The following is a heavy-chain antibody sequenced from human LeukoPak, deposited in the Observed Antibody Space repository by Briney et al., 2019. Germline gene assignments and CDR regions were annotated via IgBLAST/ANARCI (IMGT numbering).Heavy chain of an antibody. V-gene: IGHV3-23*01. CDR2: ISGSGGST. Sequence: PGGSLRLSCAASGFTFSSYAMSWVRQAPGKGLEWVSAISGSGGSTYYADSVEGRFTISRDNSKNTLYLQMNSLRAEDTAVYYCKKCIFNYYYMDVGGKGTTVTVSS. CDR1: GFTFSSYA. CDR3: KKCIFNYYYMDV. J-gene: IGHJ6*03. D-gene: IGHD3-9*01.